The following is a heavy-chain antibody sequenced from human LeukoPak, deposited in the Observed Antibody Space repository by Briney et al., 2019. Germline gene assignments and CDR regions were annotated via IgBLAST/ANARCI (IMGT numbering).Heavy chain of an antibody. CDR1: GFTFSSYA. D-gene: IGHD3-9*01. CDR3: AKDPYYDILTGYSDC. J-gene: IGHJ4*02. V-gene: IGHV3-23*01. Sequence: PGGSLRLSCAASGFTFSSYAMSWVRQAPGKGLEWVSAISGSGGSTYYADSVKGRFTISRDNSKNTLYLQMNSLRAEDTAVYYCAKDPYYDILTGYSDCWGQGTLVTVSS. CDR2: ISGSGGST.